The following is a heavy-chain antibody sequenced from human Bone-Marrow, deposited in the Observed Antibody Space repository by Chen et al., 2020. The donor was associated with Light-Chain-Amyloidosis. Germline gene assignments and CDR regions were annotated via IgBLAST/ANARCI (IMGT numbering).Heavy chain of an antibody. J-gene: IGHJ4*02. Sequence: QVHLQESGPGLVRPSQTLSLTCSVSGGSISSGGYFWTWIRLHPERGLEWIGYIYPSGSTHYNPSLKSRVKISIDSSKNQFFLRLTSVTAADTAVYYCARDVNFYGDNPSHFDSWGQGTQVTVSS. V-gene: IGHV4-31*03. CDR3: ARDVNFYGDNPSHFDS. CDR2: IYPSGST. CDR1: GGSISSGGYF. D-gene: IGHD4-17*01.